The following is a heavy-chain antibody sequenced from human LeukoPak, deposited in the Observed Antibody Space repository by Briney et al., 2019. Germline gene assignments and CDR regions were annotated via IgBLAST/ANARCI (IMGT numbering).Heavy chain of an antibody. CDR1: GDSISAYNW. D-gene: IGHD2-2*01. CDR3: AREYCTSTNCSDAFEI. Sequence: SETLSLTCAVSGDSISAYNWWWSWVRQPPGRGLEWIGEIYHSGGTNYNPSLKTRVTISVDKSKNQLSLDLNSVTAAETAVYYCAREYCTSTNCSDAFEIWGQGTMVTVS. V-gene: IGHV4-4*02. CDR2: IYHSGGT. J-gene: IGHJ3*02.